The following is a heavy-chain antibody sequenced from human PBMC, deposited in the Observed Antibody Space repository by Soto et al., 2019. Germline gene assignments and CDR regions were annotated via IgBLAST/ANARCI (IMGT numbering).Heavy chain of an antibody. V-gene: IGHV1-18*01. CDR2: ISAYNGNT. CDR3: ARNRYYDILTGYEI. Sequence: GASVKVSCKASGYTFTSYGISWVRQAPGQGLEWMGWISAYNGNTNYAQKLQGRVTMTTDTSTSTAYMELRSLRSDDTAVYYCARNRYYDILTGYEIWGQGTLVTVSS. J-gene: IGHJ4*02. CDR1: GYTFTSYG. D-gene: IGHD3-9*01.